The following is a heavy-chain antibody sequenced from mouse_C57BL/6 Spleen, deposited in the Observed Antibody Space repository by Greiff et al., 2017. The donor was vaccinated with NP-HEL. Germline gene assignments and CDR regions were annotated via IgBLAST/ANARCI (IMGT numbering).Heavy chain of an antibody. J-gene: IGHJ3*01. Sequence: VQLQQSGAELVRPGASVTLSCKASGYTFTDYEMHWVKQTPVHGLEWIGAIDPETGGTAYNQKFKGKAILTADKSSSTAYMELRSLTSEDSAVYYCTKGPPTGFAYWGQGTLVTVSA. V-gene: IGHV1-15*01. CDR3: TKGPPTGFAY. CDR2: IDPETGGT. CDR1: GYTFTDYE.